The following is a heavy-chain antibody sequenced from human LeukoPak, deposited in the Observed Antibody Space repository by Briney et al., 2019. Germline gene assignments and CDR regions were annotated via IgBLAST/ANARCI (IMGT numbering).Heavy chain of an antibody. CDR1: GFTFSSYG. D-gene: IGHD3-10*01. CDR2: ISGSGGST. CDR3: AKDSAPRFQTSVLLWFGESQSRFDY. Sequence: GGSLRLSCAASGFTFSSYGMSWVRQAPGKGLEWVSAISGSGGSTYYADSVKGRFTISRDNSKNTLYLQMNSLRAEDTAVYYCAKDSAPRFQTSVLLWFGESQSRFDYWGQGTLVTVSS. V-gene: IGHV3-23*01. J-gene: IGHJ4*02.